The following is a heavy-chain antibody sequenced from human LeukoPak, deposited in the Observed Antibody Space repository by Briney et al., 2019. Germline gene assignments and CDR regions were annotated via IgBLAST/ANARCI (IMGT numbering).Heavy chain of an antibody. J-gene: IGHJ4*02. CDR1: GGSFSGYY. CDR2: INHSGST. D-gene: IGHD2-15*01. CDR3: ARGRVALDY. Sequence: SETLSLTCAVYGGSFSGYYWSWIRQPPGKGLEWIGEINHSGSTNYNPSLKSRVTISVDTSKNQFSPKLSSVTAADTAVYYCARGRVALDYWGQGTLVTVSS. V-gene: IGHV4-34*01.